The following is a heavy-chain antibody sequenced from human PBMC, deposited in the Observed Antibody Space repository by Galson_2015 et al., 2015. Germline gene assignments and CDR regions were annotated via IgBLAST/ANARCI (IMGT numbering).Heavy chain of an antibody. CDR3: AHTFSSGWWWYFDL. J-gene: IGHJ2*01. CDR2: IYWDDDK. CDR1: GFSLSTSGVG. V-gene: IGHV2-5*02. Sequence: PALVKPTQTLTLTCTFSGFSLSTSGVGVGWIRQPPGKALEWLALIYWDDDKRYSPSLKSRLTITKDTSKNQVVLTMTNMDPVDTATYYCAHTFSSGWWWYFDLWGRGTLVTASS. D-gene: IGHD6-19*01.